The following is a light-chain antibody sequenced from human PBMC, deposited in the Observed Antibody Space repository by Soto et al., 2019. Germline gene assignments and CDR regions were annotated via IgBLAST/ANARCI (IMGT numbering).Light chain of an antibody. J-gene: IGLJ3*02. CDR3: QSYDSSLSGCGV. V-gene: IGLV2-8*01. CDR1: SSDVGGYNY. Sequence: QSALTQPPSASGSPGQSVTISCTGTSSDVGGYNYVSWYQQHPGKAPKLMIYEVSKRPSGVPDRFSGSKSGNTASLTVSGLQAEDEADYYCQSYDSSLSGCGVFGGGTKVTVL. CDR2: EVS.